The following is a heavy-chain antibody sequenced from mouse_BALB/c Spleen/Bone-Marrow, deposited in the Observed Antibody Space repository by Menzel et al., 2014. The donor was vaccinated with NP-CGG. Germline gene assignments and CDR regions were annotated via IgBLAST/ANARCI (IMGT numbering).Heavy chain of an antibody. CDR1: GYSFTGYY. CDR2: INPYNGAT. Sequence: EVQLVESGPELVKPGASVKISCKASGYSFTGYYMHWVKQSHVKSLEWIGRINPYNGATSYNQNFKDKASLTVDKSSSTAYMELHSLTSEDSAVYYCARVAYYFDYWGQGTTLTVSS. CDR3: ARVAYYFDY. J-gene: IGHJ2*01. V-gene: IGHV1-31*01.